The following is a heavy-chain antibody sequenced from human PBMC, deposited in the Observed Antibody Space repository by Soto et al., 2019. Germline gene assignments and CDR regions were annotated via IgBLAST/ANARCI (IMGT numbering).Heavy chain of an antibody. CDR3: AKGGRQWLVTSDFNY. Sequence: VQLVESGGGVVQPGRSLRLSCAASGFTFSDYAMHWVRQAPGKGLEWVAVVSHDGRNTHYADSVKGRFTISRDSSKNTVSLEMTSLGAEDTAVYYCAKGGRQWLVTSDFNYWGQGALVTASS. CDR1: GFTFSDYA. J-gene: IGHJ4*02. CDR2: VSHDGRNT. V-gene: IGHV3-30*18. D-gene: IGHD6-19*01.